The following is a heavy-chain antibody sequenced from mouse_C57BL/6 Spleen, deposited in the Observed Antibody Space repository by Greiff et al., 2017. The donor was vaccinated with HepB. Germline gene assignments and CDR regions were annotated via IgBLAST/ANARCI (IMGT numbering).Heavy chain of an antibody. D-gene: IGHD1-1*01. CDR3: ARIRSSSLFDY. CDR1: GYAFSSSW. V-gene: IGHV1-82*01. J-gene: IGHJ2*01. CDR2: IYPGDGDT. Sequence: VKLVESGPELVKPGASVKISCKASGYAFSSSWMNWVKQRPGKGLEWIGRIYPGDGDTNYNGKFKGKATLTADKSSSTAYMQLSSLTSEDSAVYFCARIRSSSLFDYWGQGTTLTVSS.